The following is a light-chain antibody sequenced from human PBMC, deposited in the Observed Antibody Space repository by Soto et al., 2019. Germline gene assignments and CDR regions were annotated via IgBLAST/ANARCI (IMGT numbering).Light chain of an antibody. CDR3: VLYMGSGIWV. V-gene: IGLV8-61*01. J-gene: IGLJ3*02. CDR2: STN. CDR1: SGSVSTNYY. Sequence: QAVVTQEPSFSVSPGGTVTLTCGLSSGSVSTNYYPSRYQQTPGQAPRTLIYSTNTRSSGVPDRFSGSILGNKAALTITGAQADDEADYYCVLYMGSGIWVFGGGTQLTVL.